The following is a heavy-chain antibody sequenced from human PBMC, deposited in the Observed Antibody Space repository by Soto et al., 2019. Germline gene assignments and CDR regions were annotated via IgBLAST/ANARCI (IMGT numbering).Heavy chain of an antibody. V-gene: IGHV4-4*02. CDR3: ARYSSGAVDY. CDR1: GGSISSSNW. Sequence: QVQLQESGPGLVKHSGTMSLTCAVSGGSISSSNWWRWVRGPPGKGLDWIGEIYNSGSTNYKPSLKIRVTLSVDKSKNHFSLKLSSVTAADTAGYYCARYSSGAVDYWGQGTLVTVSS. CDR2: IYNSGST. D-gene: IGHD6-19*01. J-gene: IGHJ4*02.